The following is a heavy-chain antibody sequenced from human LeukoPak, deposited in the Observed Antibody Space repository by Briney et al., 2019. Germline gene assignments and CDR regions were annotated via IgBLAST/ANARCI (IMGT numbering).Heavy chain of an antibody. Sequence: SETLSLTCAVYGGSFSGYYWRWIRQPPGKGLEWIGEINHSGSTNYNPSLKSRVTISVDTSKNQFSLKLSSVTAADTAVYYCARGLPHLLTATTSLNWFDPWGQGTLVTVSS. CDR2: INHSGST. CDR3: ARGLPHLLTATTSLNWFDP. CDR1: GGSFSGYY. J-gene: IGHJ5*02. D-gene: IGHD4-17*01. V-gene: IGHV4-34*01.